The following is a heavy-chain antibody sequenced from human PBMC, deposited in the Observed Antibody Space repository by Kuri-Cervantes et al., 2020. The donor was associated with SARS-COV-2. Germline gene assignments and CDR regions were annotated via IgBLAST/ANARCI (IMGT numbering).Heavy chain of an antibody. CDR3: AGSRRGAYTFDF. CDR1: RFMFSCDR. CDR2: IYSGGGT. Sequence: GGSLRLSCAASRFMFSCDRMNWVRQAPGKGLEWVSVIYSGGGTYYADSVKGRFTISRDNSKNTLYFQMNSLRAEDTAVYYCAGSRRGAYTFDFWGQGTLVTVSS. D-gene: IGHD5-24*01. J-gene: IGHJ4*02. V-gene: IGHV3-53*01.